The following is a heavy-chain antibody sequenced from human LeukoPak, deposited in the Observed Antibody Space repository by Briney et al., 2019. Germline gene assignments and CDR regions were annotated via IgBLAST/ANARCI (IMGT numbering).Heavy chain of an antibody. D-gene: IGHD2-15*01. CDR3: ARAGYCSGGSSYSDY. Sequence: ASVKVSCKASGYTFTSYDINWVRQATGQGHEWMGWMNPNSGNTGYAQKFQGRVTMTRNTSISTAYMELSSLRSEDTAVYYCARAGYCSGGSSYSDYWGQGTLVTVSS. J-gene: IGHJ4*02. CDR2: MNPNSGNT. V-gene: IGHV1-8*01. CDR1: GYTFTSYD.